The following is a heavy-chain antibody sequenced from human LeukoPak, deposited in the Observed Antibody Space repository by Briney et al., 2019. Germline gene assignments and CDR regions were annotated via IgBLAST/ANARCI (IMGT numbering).Heavy chain of an antibody. CDR2: IIPILGIA. Sequence: ASVKVSCKASGGTFSSYAISWVRQAPGQGLEWMGRIIPILGIANYAQKFQGRVTITADKSTSTAYMELSSLRSEDTAVYYCARGPYCGGDCYPASGIDYWGQGTLVTVSS. V-gene: IGHV1-69*04. CDR3: ARGPYCGGDCYPASGIDY. J-gene: IGHJ4*02. CDR1: GGTFSSYA. D-gene: IGHD2-21*02.